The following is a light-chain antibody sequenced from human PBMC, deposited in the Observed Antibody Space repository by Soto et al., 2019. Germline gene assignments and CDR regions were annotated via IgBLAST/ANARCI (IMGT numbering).Light chain of an antibody. V-gene: IGKV3D-15*01. CDR2: GAS. CDR3: QQYNNWPPIN. CDR1: QSVSSN. Sequence: EIVMTHSPATLSVSPWERATLSCRSSQSVSSNLAWYQQKPGQAPRLLIYGASNRATGIPDRFSGSGSGTDFTLTISRLQSEDFAVYYCQQYNNWPPINFGQGTRLEIK. J-gene: IGKJ5*01.